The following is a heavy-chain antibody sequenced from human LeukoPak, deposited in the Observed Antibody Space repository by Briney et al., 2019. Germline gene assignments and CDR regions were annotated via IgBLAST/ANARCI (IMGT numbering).Heavy chain of an antibody. V-gene: IGHV4-59*08. CDR2: IYYSGST. D-gene: IGHD3-22*01. CDR1: GGSISSYY. J-gene: IGHJ5*02. Sequence: PSETLSLTCTVSGGSISSYYWSWIRQPPGKGLEWIGYIYYSGSTSYNPSLKSRVTISVDTSKNQFSLKLSSVTAADTAVYYCARGYYDSSGFPFNWFDPWGQGTLVTVSS. CDR3: ARGYYDSSGFPFNWFDP.